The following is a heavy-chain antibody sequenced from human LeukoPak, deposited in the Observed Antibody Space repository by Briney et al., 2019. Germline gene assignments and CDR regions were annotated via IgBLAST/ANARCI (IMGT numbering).Heavy chain of an antibody. CDR3: ARDRPNYYGSDGHYYRRDGDY. CDR2: ITSRGEST. D-gene: IGHD3-22*01. J-gene: IGHJ4*02. Sequence: GGSLRLSCAASGFTFRIYAMSWVRQAPGKGLQWVSSITSRGESTWYVDSVKGRFTITRDNSENTLYLQMHSLRAEDPAVYYCARDRPNYYGSDGHYYRRDGDYWGRGTLVSVSS. V-gene: IGHV3-23*01. CDR1: GFTFRIYA.